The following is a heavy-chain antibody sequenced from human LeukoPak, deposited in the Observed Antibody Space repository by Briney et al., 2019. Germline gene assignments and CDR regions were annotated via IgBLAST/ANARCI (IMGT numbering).Heavy chain of an antibody. J-gene: IGHJ4*02. CDR2: ISGSGGST. Sequence: GGSLRLSCAASGFTFSSYAMSWVRQASGKGLEWVSAISGSGGSTYYADSVKGRFTISRDNSKNTLYLQMNSLRAEDTAVYYCAKGVRWFGPNDYFDYWGQGTLVTVSS. CDR3: AKGVRWFGPNDYFDY. D-gene: IGHD3-10*01. V-gene: IGHV3-23*01. CDR1: GFTFSSYA.